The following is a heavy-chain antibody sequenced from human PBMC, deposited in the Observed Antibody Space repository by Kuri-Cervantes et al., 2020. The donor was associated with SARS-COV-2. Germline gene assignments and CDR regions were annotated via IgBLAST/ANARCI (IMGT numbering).Heavy chain of an antibody. J-gene: IGHJ3*02. CDR3: AEEGSDMTTVTPGAFDI. CDR2: ISSSSSYI. Sequence: GESLKISCAASGFTFSSYSMDWVRQAPGKGLEWVSSISSSSSYIYYADSVKGRFTISRDNAKNSLYLQMNSLRAEDTAVYYCAEEGSDMTTVTPGAFDIWGQGTMVT. V-gene: IGHV3-21*01. D-gene: IGHD4-17*01. CDR1: GFTFSSYS.